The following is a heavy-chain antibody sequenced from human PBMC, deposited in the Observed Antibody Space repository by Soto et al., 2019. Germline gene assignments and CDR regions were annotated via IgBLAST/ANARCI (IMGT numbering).Heavy chain of an antibody. CDR1: GFTFSSYS. D-gene: IGHD3-3*01. Sequence: PGGSLRLSCAASGFTFSSYSMNWVRQAPGKGLEWVSSISSISSYIYCADSVKGRFTISRDNAKNSLYLQMNSLRAEDTAVYYCATGGDFWSGYSILYYGMDVWGQGTTVTVSS. CDR2: ISSISSYI. V-gene: IGHV3-21*01. J-gene: IGHJ6*02. CDR3: ATGGDFWSGYSILYYGMDV.